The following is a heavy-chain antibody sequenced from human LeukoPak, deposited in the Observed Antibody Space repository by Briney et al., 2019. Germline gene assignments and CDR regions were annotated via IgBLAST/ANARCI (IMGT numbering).Heavy chain of an antibody. CDR2: IYYSGST. CDR3: ARLIVANIYDY. CDR1: GGSISSGDYY. D-gene: IGHD5-12*01. V-gene: IGHV4-30-4*01. J-gene: IGHJ4*02. Sequence: SETLSLNCTVYGGSISSGDYYWSWIRQPPGKGLEWIGYIYYSGSTYYNPSLKSRVTISVDTSKNQFSLKLSSVTAADTAVYYCARLIVANIYDYWGQGTLVTVSS.